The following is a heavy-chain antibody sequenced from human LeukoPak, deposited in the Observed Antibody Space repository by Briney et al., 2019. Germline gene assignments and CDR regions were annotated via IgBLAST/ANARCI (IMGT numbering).Heavy chain of an antibody. D-gene: IGHD3-22*01. CDR1: GGSINSNTYY. V-gene: IGHV4-39*01. CDR3: ARNDSGGFDAFDI. CDR2: IHYSGSPYYINYRGST. J-gene: IGHJ3*02. Sequence: PSETLSLPCTVSGGSINSNTYYWGWIRQPPGKGLEWIGSIHYSGSPYYINYRGSTFYNPSLKSRVTISVDTSKNQFSLKLNSVIAADTAIYYCARNDSGGFDAFDIWGQGTMVTVSS.